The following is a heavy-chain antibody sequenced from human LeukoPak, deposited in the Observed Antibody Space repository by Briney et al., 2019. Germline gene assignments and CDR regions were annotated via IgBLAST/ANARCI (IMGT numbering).Heavy chain of an antibody. D-gene: IGHD2-15*01. Sequence: GGSLRLSCAASGFTFSSYGMHWVRQAPGKGLEWVADIWYDGSNKYYADSVKGRFTLSRDTIKNTLYLQINRLRAQDTAVYYSARAEGYCSGGSCYHDAFDIWGQGTMVTVSS. J-gene: IGHJ3*02. CDR2: IWYDGSNK. CDR3: ARAEGYCSGGSCYHDAFDI. CDR1: GFTFSSYG. V-gene: IGHV3-33*01.